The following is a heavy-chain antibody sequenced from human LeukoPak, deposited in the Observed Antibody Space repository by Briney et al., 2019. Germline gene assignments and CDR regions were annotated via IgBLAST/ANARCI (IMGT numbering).Heavy chain of an antibody. Sequence: SETLSLTCAVYGGSFSGYYWSWIRQPPGKGLEWIGEINHSGSTNHNPSLKSRLTISVDTSKNQFSLKVSSVTAADTAVYYCARARGAEAIDYWGQGTRVTVSS. CDR1: GGSFSGYY. CDR2: INHSGST. J-gene: IGHJ4*02. V-gene: IGHV4-34*01. CDR3: ARARGAEAIDY. D-gene: IGHD6-25*01.